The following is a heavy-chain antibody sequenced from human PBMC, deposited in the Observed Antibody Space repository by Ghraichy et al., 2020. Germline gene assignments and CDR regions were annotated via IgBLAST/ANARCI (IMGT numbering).Heavy chain of an antibody. J-gene: IGHJ6*02. Sequence: GESLNISCAASGFSFNNFWMNWVRQAPGKGLEWVANITPDGSDKYYVGSVKGRFTISRDNAKNSLYLEMNSLRADDTALYYCARDGYNNAVDVWGQGTTVTVSS. V-gene: IGHV3-7*05. CDR1: GFSFNNFW. CDR2: ITPDGSDK. D-gene: IGHD5-12*01. CDR3: ARDGYNNAVDV.